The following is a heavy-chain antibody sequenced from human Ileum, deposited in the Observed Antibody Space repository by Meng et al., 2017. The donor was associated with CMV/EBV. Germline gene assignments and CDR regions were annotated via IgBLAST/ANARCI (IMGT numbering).Heavy chain of an antibody. CDR3: ARVPAATYNYYYGMDV. J-gene: IGHJ6*02. V-gene: IGHV1-69*10. D-gene: IGHD2-2*01. Sequence: GTFSSYAISWVRQAPGQGLEWMGGIIPILGIANYAQKYQGRVTITADKSTSTAYMELSSLRSEDTAVYYCARVPAATYNYYYGMDVWGQGTTVTVSS. CDR1: GTFSSYA. CDR2: IIPILGIA.